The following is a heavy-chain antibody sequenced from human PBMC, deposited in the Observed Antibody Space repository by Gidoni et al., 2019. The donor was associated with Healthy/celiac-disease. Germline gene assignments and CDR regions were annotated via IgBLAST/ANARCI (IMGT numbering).Heavy chain of an antibody. CDR2: IRSKANSYAT. J-gene: IGHJ4*02. CDR1: GFTFSGSA. Sequence: EVQLVESGGGLVQPGGSLKLSCAASGFTFSGSARHWGRQASGKGLEWVGRIRSKANSYATAYAAPVKGRFTISRDDSKNTAYLQINSLKTEDTAVYYCTRRSPVRKSYANFDYWGQGTLVTVSS. D-gene: IGHD2-8*01. V-gene: IGHV3-73*01. CDR3: TRRSPVRKSYANFDY.